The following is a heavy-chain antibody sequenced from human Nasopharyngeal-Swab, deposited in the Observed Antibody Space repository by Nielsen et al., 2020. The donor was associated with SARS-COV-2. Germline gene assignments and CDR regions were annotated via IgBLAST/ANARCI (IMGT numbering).Heavy chain of an antibody. V-gene: IGHV3-7*01. Sequence: GALKISCAASGFTFSSYWMSWVRQAPGKGLEWVANIKQDGSEKYYVDSVKGRFTISRDNAKNSLYLQMNSLRDEDTAVYYCASGTGTTSLYYYYYGMDVWGQGTTVTVSS. CDR3: ASGTGTTSLYYYYYGMDV. D-gene: IGHD1-1*01. CDR2: IKQDGSEK. J-gene: IGHJ6*02. CDR1: GFTFSSYW.